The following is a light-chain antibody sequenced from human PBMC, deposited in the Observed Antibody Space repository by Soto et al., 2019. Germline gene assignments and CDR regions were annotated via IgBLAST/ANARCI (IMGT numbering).Light chain of an antibody. CDR3: SSYTSTIPRV. CDR1: SSDVGGYNY. J-gene: IGLJ1*01. Sequence: SVLTQPASVSGSPGQSITISCTGTSSDVGGYNYVSWYQQYPGKAPKLMIYDVTNRPSGVSNRFSGSKSGNTASLTISGLQVEDEADYYCSSYTSTIPRVFGTGTKLTVL. V-gene: IGLV2-14*01. CDR2: DVT.